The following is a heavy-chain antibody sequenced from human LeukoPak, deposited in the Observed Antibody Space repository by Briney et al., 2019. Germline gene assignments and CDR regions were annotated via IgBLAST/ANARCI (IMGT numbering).Heavy chain of an antibody. V-gene: IGHV4-59*01. Sequence: PSETLSLTCTVSGGSISSYYWSWIRQPPGKGLEWIGYIYYSGSTNYNPSLKSRVTISVDTSKNQFSLKLSSVTAADTAVYYCAREDHDYGDYTAFDIWGQGTMVTVSS. J-gene: IGHJ3*02. CDR2: IYYSGST. D-gene: IGHD4-17*01. CDR3: AREDHDYGDYTAFDI. CDR1: GGSISSYY.